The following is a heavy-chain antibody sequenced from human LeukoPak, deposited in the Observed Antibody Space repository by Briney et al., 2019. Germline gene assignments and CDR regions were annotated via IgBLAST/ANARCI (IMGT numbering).Heavy chain of an antibody. CDR2: IYYSGST. CDR1: GGSISSSSYY. D-gene: IGHD6-13*01. J-gene: IGHJ4*02. CDR3: ATLSLIAAGGT. Sequence: SETLSLTCTVSGGSISSSSYYWGWIRQPPGKGLEWIGSIYYSGSTYYNPSLKSRVTISVDTSKNQFSLRLSSVNAADTAVYYCATLSLIAAGGTWGQGTLVTVSS. V-gene: IGHV4-39*01.